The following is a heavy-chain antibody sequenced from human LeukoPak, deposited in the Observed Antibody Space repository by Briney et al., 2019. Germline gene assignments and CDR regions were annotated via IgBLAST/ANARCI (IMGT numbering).Heavy chain of an antibody. CDR3: ARERGPRITGIYYGMDV. CDR2: INPSGGST. CDR1: GYTFTSYY. V-gene: IGHV1-46*01. J-gene: IGHJ6*02. D-gene: IGHD1-20*01. Sequence: ASAQVSCQASGYTFTSYYMHWVRQAPGQGLEWMGIINPSGGSTSYAQKFQGRVTMTRDTSTSTVYMELSSLRSEDTAVYYCARERGPRITGIYYGMDVWGQGTTVTVSS.